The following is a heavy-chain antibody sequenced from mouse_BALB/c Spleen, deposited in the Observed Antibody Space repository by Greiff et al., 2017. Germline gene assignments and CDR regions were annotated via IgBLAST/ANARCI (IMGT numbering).Heavy chain of an antibody. Sequence: QVQLKESGPGLVAPSQSLSITCTVSGFSLTSYDISWIRQPPGKGLEWLGVIWTGGGTNYNSAFMSRLSISKDNSKSQVFLKMNSLQTDDTAIYYCVRGTTMITSHWGFDVWGAGTTVTVSS. J-gene: IGHJ1*01. CDR3: VRGTTMITSHWGFDV. D-gene: IGHD2-4*01. V-gene: IGHV2-9-2*01. CDR1: GFSLTSYD. CDR2: IWTGGGT.